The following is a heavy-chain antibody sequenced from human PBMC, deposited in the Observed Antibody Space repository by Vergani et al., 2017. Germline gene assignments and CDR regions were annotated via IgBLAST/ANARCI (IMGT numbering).Heavy chain of an antibody. J-gene: IGHJ4*02. D-gene: IGHD2-2*01. CDR3: AGVIVGCSRTNCFADD. CDR2: IDLNSVDT. V-gene: IGHV1-2*06. Sequence: QVQLVQSGAEVKKPGASVRVSCKASGFSFTSYHIHWVRQAPGQGLDWLGRIDLNSVDTRYSQRFQDRVTITRDTSINTAYLEMTRLRLDDTAIYYGAGVIVGCSRTNCFADDWGQGTLVTVSS. CDR1: GFSFTSYH.